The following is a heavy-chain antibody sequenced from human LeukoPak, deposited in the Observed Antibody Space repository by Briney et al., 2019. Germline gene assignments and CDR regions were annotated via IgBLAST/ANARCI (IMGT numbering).Heavy chain of an antibody. V-gene: IGHV3-9*01. CDR3: ARGAGVFDY. CDR2: ISWNSHSI. CDR1: GFTFDDYA. D-gene: IGHD2-8*01. J-gene: IGHJ4*02. Sequence: PGRSLSLSCAASGFTFDDYAMHWVRQTPGKGLEWVSGISWNSHSIVYSDSVKGRFTISRDNSKNTLFLQISGLRADDTAVYYCARGAGVFDYWGQGTLVTVSS.